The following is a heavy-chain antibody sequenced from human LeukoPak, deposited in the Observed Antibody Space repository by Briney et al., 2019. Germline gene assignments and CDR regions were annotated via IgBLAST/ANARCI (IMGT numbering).Heavy chain of an antibody. J-gene: IGHJ4*02. V-gene: IGHV1-69*04. CDR3: ARDLGGGDGLFDY. CDR2: IIPILGIA. D-gene: IGHD3-16*01. CDR1: GGTSSSYG. Sequence: ASVKVSCKASGGTSSSYGISWVRQAPGQGLEWMGRIIPILGIAKYTQRFQGRVTITADKSTSTAYMELSSLRSEDTAVYYCARDLGGGDGLFDYWGQGTLVTVSS.